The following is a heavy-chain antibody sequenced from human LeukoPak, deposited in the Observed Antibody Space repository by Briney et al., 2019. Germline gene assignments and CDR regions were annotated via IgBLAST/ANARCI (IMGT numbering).Heavy chain of an antibody. Sequence: GGSLRLSCAASGFTFTSYAMSWVRQAPGKGLEWVSAISGTGGTTYYADSVKGRSTISRDNSKNTLYLQMNSLRAEDTAVYYCAKDGMYSSSSSYYFDYWGQGTLVTVSS. CDR2: ISGTGGTT. D-gene: IGHD6-6*01. V-gene: IGHV3-23*01. J-gene: IGHJ4*02. CDR1: GFTFTSYA. CDR3: AKDGMYSSSSSYYFDY.